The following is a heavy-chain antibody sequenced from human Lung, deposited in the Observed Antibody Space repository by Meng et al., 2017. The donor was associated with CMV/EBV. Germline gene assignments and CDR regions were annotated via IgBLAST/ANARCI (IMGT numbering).Heavy chain of an antibody. Sequence: VWLVQFGAWVKKPGASVRVSCQASDYYVTTYGFSWVRLAPGKGLEWMGWISVKNGEAKYPQNFQGRVTMTTDTTTSTAYMELRSLTSDDTAVYYCARYVPNGSFWYFDFWGRGTLVTVSS. V-gene: IGHV1-18*01. CDR3: ARYVPNGSFWYFDF. D-gene: IGHD6-13*01. CDR1: DYYVTTYG. J-gene: IGHJ2*01. CDR2: ISVKNGEA.